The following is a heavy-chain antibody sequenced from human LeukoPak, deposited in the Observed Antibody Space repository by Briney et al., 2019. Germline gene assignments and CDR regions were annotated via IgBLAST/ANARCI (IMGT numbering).Heavy chain of an antibody. J-gene: IGHJ1*01. V-gene: IGHV3-15*01. Sequence: PGGSLRLSCAVSGFTFNTAWMAWVRQAPGKGLEYVGRIKSETDGGTTYYAAPVKGRFTISRDDSKNTLFLQMDGLKIEDTALYYCTADLRLWGQGTLVTVPS. CDR1: GFTFNTAW. CDR2: IKSETDGGTT. D-gene: IGHD3-16*01. CDR3: TADLRL.